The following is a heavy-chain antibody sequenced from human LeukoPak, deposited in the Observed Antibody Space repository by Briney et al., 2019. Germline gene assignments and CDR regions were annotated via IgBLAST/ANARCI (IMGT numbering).Heavy chain of an antibody. CDR3: ARRMIAARPRGGFDI. CDR2: IYHSGST. J-gene: IGHJ3*02. V-gene: IGHV4-30-2*01. Sequence: PSETLSLTCTVSGGSISSGGYYGSWIRQPPGKGLEWIGYIYHSGSTYYNPSLKSRITISVDTSKNQFSLKLSSVTAADTAVYYCARRMIAARPRGGFDIWGQGTMVTVSS. CDR1: GGSISSGGYY. D-gene: IGHD6-6*01.